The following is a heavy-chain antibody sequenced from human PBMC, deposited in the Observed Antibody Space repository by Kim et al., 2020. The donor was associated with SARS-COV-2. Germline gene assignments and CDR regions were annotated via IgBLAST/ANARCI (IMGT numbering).Heavy chain of an antibody. D-gene: IGHD6-13*01. CDR3: ARDDGGIPAAGYYYGMDV. J-gene: IGHJ6*02. V-gene: IGHV3-30*04. CDR2: ISYDGSNK. Sequence: GGSLRLSCAASGLTFSNSAMHWVRQAPGKGLEWVAVISYDGSNKYYADSVKGRFTISRDNSKNTLYLQMNSLRVEDTAVYYCARDDGGIPAAGYYYGMDVWGQGTTVTVSS. CDR1: GLTFSNSA.